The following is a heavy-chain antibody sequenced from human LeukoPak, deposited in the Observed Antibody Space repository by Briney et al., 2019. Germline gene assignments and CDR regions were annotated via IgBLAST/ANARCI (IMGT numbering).Heavy chain of an antibody. D-gene: IGHD1-26*01. Sequence: PGGSLRLSCAASGFTVSTNYMSWVRQAPGKGLEWVSVIYSGGSTYYADSVKGRFTISRDNSKNTVYLQMNSLRAEDTAVYYCATSMVGGGFDYWGQGTLVTVSS. V-gene: IGHV3-53*01. CDR1: GFTVSTNY. J-gene: IGHJ4*02. CDR3: ATSMVGGGFDY. CDR2: IYSGGST.